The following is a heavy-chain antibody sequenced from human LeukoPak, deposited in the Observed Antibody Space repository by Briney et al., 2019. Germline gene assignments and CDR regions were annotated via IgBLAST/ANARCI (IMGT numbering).Heavy chain of an antibody. CDR3: ARDRVVVPAAFDY. Sequence: ASVKVSCKASGYTFTAYYMHWVRQAPGQGLEWMGWINPNSGGTNYAQKFQGRVTMTRDTSISTAYMDLSRLRSDDTAVYYCARDRVVVPAAFDYWGQGTLVTVSS. J-gene: IGHJ4*02. V-gene: IGHV1-2*02. CDR2: INPNSGGT. CDR1: GYTFTAYY. D-gene: IGHD2-2*01.